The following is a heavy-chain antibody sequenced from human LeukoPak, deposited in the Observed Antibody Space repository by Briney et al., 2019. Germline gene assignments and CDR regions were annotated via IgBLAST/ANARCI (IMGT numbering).Heavy chain of an antibody. CDR1: GFSFSNFG. V-gene: IGHV3-30*18. D-gene: IGHD3-9*01. CDR3: AKPRTFYDILTVSFQN. CDR2: ISYDGGEQ. J-gene: IGHJ1*01. Sequence: GMSLRLSCAASGFSFSNFGMHWVRQAPGKGLEWVAVISYDGGEQHYGDSVKGRFSISRDDSRSTVYLQMNRLTAEDTALYYCAKPRTFYDILTVSFQNWGQGTWVTLSA.